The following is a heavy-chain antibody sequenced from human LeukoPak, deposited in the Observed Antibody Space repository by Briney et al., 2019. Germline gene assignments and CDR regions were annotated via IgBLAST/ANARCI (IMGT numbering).Heavy chain of an antibody. CDR2: ISAYNGNT. CDR1: GYTFTSYG. Sequence: APVKVSCKASGYTFTSYGISWVRQAPGQGLEWMGWISAYNGNTNYAQKLQGRVTMTRDTSISTAYMELSRLRSDDTAVYYCARGVAVAGTGYGYWGQGTLVTVSS. V-gene: IGHV1-18*01. J-gene: IGHJ4*02. CDR3: ARGVAVAGTGYGY. D-gene: IGHD6-19*01.